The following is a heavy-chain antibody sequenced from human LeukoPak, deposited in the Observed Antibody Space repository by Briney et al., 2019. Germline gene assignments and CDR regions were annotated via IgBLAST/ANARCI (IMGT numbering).Heavy chain of an antibody. J-gene: IGHJ4*02. Sequence: GRSLRLSCAASGFTFSSYAMHWVRQAPGKGLEWVAVISYDGSNKYYADSVKGRFTISRDNSKNTLYLQMNSLRAEDTAVYYCARAPIVGATPFDYWGQGTQVTVSS. CDR2: ISYDGSNK. CDR3: ARAPIVGATPFDY. CDR1: GFTFSSYA. V-gene: IGHV3-30*01. D-gene: IGHD1-26*01.